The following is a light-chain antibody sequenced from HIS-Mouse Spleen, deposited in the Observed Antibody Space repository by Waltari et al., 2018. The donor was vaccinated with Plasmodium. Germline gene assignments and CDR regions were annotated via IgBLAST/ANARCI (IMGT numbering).Light chain of an antibody. V-gene: IGLV2-23*01. Sequence: QSALTQPASVSGSPGQSITISCPGTRSDVGRYNLVSWYQHTPGKAPKLMIYEGSKRPSGVSNRFSGSKSGNTASLSISGLQAEDEADYYCCSYAGSSTLVFGGGTKLTVL. J-gene: IGLJ2*01. CDR3: CSYAGSSTLV. CDR2: EGS. CDR1: RSDVGRYNL.